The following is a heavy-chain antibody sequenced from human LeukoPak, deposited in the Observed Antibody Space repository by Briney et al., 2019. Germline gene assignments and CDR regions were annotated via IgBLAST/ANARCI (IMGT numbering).Heavy chain of an antibody. CDR1: CGSVTKYH. CDR3: ASDLFPINWFEY. Sequence: PSETLSLTLTVSCGSVTKYHWHWIRQAPGKGLEWIGFIFHTGITNYNPSLKSRVTISVDTSKNQFSLKLTSVTAADTAVYFCASDLFPINWFEYWGQGTLVTVSS. J-gene: IGHJ5*01. D-gene: IGHD2-2*02. V-gene: IGHV4-59*02. CDR2: IFHTGIT.